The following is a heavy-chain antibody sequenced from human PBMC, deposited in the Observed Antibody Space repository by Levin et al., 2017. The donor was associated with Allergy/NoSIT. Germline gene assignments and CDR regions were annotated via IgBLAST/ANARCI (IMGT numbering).Heavy chain of an antibody. D-gene: IGHD2-2*01. CDR2: IYYSGST. J-gene: IGHJ4*02. CDR1: GDSIGSRAFY. Sequence: TSETLSLTCTVSGDSIGSRAFYWGWIRQPPGKGLEWVASIYYSGSTYYNPSLKSRVTVSVDTSKNQFSLKLTSVTAADTAIYYCARRFAHSSNWDFDYWGPGTLVTVSS. CDR3: ARRFAHSSNWDFDY. V-gene: IGHV4-39*01.